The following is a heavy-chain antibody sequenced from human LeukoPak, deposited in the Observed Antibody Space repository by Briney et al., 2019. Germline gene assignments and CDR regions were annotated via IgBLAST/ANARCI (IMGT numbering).Heavy chain of an antibody. J-gene: IGHJ4*02. CDR2: IYSGGST. V-gene: IGHV3-53*01. Sequence: PGGSLRLSCAASGFTVSSNYMSWVRQAPGKGLEWVSVIYSGGSTYYADSVKGRFTISRDNSKNTLYLQMNSLRAEDTAVYYCARVALGAPGGHFDYWGQGTLVTVSS. D-gene: IGHD3-16*01. CDR3: ARVALGAPGGHFDY. CDR1: GFTVSSNY.